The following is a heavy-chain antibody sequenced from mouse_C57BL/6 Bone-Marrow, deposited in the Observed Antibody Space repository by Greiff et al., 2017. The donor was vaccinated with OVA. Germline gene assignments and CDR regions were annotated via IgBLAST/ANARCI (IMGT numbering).Heavy chain of an antibody. CDR3: ARYYSHN. J-gene: IGHJ3*01. V-gene: IGHV1-64*01. Sequence: QVQLKQPGAELVKPGASVKLSCKASGYTFTSYWMHWVKQRPGQGLEWIGMIHPSSGSTNYNEKFKSKATLTVDKSSSTAYIQLSSLTSEDSAVDYCARYYSHNWGQGTLVTVSA. CDR1: GYTFTSYW. CDR2: IHPSSGST. D-gene: IGHD2-12*01.